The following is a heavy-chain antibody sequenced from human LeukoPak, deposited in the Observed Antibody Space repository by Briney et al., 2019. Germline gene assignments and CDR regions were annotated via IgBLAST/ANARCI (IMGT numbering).Heavy chain of an antibody. J-gene: IGHJ4*02. CDR3: ARAIVTSEIFDY. Sequence: SQTLSLTCTVSGGSISSGVYYWSWIRQHPGEGLEWIGYIYYSGTTYYNPSLKNRLTISVDTSKNQFSLKLSSVTAADTAVYYCARAIVTSEIFDYWGQGTLVTVSS. CDR1: GGSISSGVYY. CDR2: IYYSGTT. V-gene: IGHV4-31*03. D-gene: IGHD4-11*01.